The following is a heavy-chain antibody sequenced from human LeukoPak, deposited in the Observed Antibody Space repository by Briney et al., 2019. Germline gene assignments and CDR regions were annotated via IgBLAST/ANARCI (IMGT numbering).Heavy chain of an antibody. Sequence: SETLSLTCTVSSASISLHSWSWIRQPPGKGLEWIGYISYTGGATYNPSLKSRVTMSVDTSMNQFSLKLSSVTAADTAVYYCARGSYGAFRYGDLDYWGQGTLVTVSS. J-gene: IGHJ4*02. V-gene: IGHV4-59*11. CDR1: SASISLHS. CDR2: ISYTGGA. CDR3: ARGSYGAFRYGDLDY. D-gene: IGHD4-17*01.